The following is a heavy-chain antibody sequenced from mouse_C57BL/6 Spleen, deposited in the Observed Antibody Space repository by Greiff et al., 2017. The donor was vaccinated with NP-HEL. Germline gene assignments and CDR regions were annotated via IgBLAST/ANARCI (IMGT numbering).Heavy chain of an antibody. J-gene: IGHJ3*01. D-gene: IGHD1-1*02. CDR3: ARMVLWSSFAY. CDR1: GYTFTSYW. V-gene: IGHV1-69*01. Sequence: QVQLKQPGAELVMPGASVKLSCKASGYTFTSYWMHWVKQRPGQGLEWIGEIDPSDSYTNYNQKLKGKSTLTVDKSSSTAYMQLSSLTSEDSAVYYCARMVLWSSFAYWGQGTLVTVSA. CDR2: IDPSDSYT.